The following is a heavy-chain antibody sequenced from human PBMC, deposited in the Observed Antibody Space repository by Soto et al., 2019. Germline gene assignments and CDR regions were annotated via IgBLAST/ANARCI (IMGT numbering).Heavy chain of an antibody. V-gene: IGHV4-4*02. Sequence: QVQLQESGPGLVKPSGTLSLTCAVSGGSISSSHWWTWVRQSPGKGLEYIGDISHSGTSNSNPSLKSRVTLSVDRSKNHFSLTLTSVTAADTAVYYCARVVLSITRGAFDAWGQGTPVIVSS. D-gene: IGHD1-20*01. J-gene: IGHJ3*01. CDR1: GGSISSSHW. CDR2: ISHSGTS. CDR3: ARVVLSITRGAFDA.